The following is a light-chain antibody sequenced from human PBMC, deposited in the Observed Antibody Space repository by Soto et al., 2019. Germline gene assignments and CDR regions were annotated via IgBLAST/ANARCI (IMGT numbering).Light chain of an antibody. Sequence: QAVVTQPPSVSAAPGQKVTISCSGSNSNIGHNSVSWYQQLPGAAPKLLISDNDKRPSGIPDRFSGSKSGTSATLGITGLQTGDEADYYCGSWDNSLSSGVFGGGTKVTVL. J-gene: IGLJ3*02. CDR3: GSWDNSLSSGV. CDR2: DND. V-gene: IGLV1-51*01. CDR1: NSNIGHNS.